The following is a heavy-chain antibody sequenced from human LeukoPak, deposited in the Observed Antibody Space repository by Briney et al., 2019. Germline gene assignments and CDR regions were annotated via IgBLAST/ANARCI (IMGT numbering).Heavy chain of an antibody. CDR1: GFTFNDHY. CDR2: SKNKAQGYSI. V-gene: IGHV3-72*01. J-gene: IGHJ4*02. CDR3: VSWHFGTIVY. D-gene: IGHD1-7*01. Sequence: PGGSLRLSCATSGFTFNDHYIDWVRQAPGKWLEWVGRSKNKAQGYSIEYAASVKGRFTISRDESKSSLSLQVNNIKTEDTAVYYCVSWHFGTIVYWGQGTLVTVSS.